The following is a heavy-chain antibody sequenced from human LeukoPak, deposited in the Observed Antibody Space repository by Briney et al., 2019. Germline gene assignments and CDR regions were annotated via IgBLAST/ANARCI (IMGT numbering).Heavy chain of an antibody. D-gene: IGHD4-17*01. CDR3: ARDSGPTVTTVDY. Sequence: GRFLRLSCAASGFTFSSYGMHWVRQAPGKGLEWVAVIWYDGSNKYYADSVKGRFTISRDNSKNTLYLQMNSLRAEDTAVYYCARDSGPTVTTVDYWGQGTLVTVSS. V-gene: IGHV3-33*01. J-gene: IGHJ4*02. CDR2: IWYDGSNK. CDR1: GFTFSSYG.